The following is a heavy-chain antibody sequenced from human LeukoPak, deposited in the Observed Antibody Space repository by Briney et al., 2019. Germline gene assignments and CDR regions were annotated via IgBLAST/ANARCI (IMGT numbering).Heavy chain of an antibody. CDR3: ARVYSKFYYGSGSLDY. V-gene: IGHV1-3*01. J-gene: IGHJ4*02. CDR1: GYTFTSYA. Sequence: GASVKVSCKASGYTFTSYAVHWVRQAPGQRLEWMGWINAGNGNTKYSQKFQGRVTITRDTSASTAYMELSSLRSEDTAVYYCARVYSKFYYGSGSLDYWGQGTLVTVSS. CDR2: INAGNGNT. D-gene: IGHD3-10*01.